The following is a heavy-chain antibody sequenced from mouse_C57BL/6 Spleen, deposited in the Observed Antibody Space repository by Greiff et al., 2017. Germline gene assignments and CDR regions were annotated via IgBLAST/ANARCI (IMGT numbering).Heavy chain of an antibody. CDR1: GYTFTSYD. D-gene: IGHD4-1*01. Sequence: VQLVESGPELVKPGASVKLSCKASGYTFTSYDINWVKQRPGQGLEWIGWIYPRDGSTKYNEKFKGKATLTVDTSSSTAYMELHSLTSEDSAVYFCAREAGTGLYYFDYWGQGTTLTVSS. CDR3: AREAGTGLYYFDY. J-gene: IGHJ2*01. CDR2: IYPRDGST. V-gene: IGHV1-85*01.